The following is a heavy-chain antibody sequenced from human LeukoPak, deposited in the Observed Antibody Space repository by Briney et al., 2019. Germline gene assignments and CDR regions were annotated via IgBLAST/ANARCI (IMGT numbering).Heavy chain of an antibody. D-gene: IGHD6-19*01. J-gene: IGHJ3*02. V-gene: IGHV4-38-2*02. CDR2: IYHSGST. CDR3: ARVIYQWLVLSAPFDI. CDR1: GYSISSGYY. Sequence: SETLSLTCTVSGYSISSGYYWGWIRQPPGKGLEWIGSIYHSGSTYYNPSLKSRVTISVDTSKNQFSLKLSSVTAADTAVYYCARVIYQWLVLSAPFDIWGQGTMVTVSS.